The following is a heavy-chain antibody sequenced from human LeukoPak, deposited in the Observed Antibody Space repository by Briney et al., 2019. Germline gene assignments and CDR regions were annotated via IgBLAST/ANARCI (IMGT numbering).Heavy chain of an antibody. CDR3: ARQYDSYFYYYLDL. CDR2: IYHSGIT. V-gene: IGHV4-38-2*02. J-gene: IGHJ6*04. D-gene: IGHD3-10*01. Sequence: SETLSLTCTVSGYSISSGYYWGWIRQPPGKGLEWIGSIYHSGITYYNPSLKSRVTMSVDTSRNQFSLKLSFVTAADTAVYYCARQYDSYFYYYLDLWGTGTTVTVSS. CDR1: GYSISSGYY.